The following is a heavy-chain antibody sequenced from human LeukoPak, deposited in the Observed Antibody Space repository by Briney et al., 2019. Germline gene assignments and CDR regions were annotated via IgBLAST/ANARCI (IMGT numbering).Heavy chain of an antibody. CDR1: GYSFTSYW. J-gene: IGHJ4*02. D-gene: IGHD2-2*01. CDR2: IYPGDSDT. V-gene: IGHV5-51*01. Sequence: GESLKISCKGSGYSFTSYWIGWVRQMPGKGLEWMGIIYPGDSDTRYSPSFQGQVTISADKSISTAYLQWSSLKASDTAMHYCARGLGYCSSTSCYFDYWGQGTLVTVSS. CDR3: ARGLGYCSSTSCYFDY.